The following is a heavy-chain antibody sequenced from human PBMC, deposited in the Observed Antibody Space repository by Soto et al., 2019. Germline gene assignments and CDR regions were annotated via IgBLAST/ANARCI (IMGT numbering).Heavy chain of an antibody. Sequence: EVQLVESGAGLVKPGGSLRLSCAASGFTFSSYSMNWVRQAPGKGLEWVSSISSSSSYIYYVDSVKGRFTISRDNAKNSLYLQMNSLRAEDTAVYYCARAIYDRSGYLDAFDIWGQGTMVTVSS. D-gene: IGHD3-22*01. J-gene: IGHJ3*02. CDR1: GFTFSSYS. CDR3: ARAIYDRSGYLDAFDI. CDR2: ISSSSSYI. V-gene: IGHV3-21*01.